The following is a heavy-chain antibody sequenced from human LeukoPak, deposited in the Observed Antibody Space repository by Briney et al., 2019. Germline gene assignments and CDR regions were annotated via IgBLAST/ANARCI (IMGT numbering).Heavy chain of an antibody. V-gene: IGHV4-59*01. CDR1: GGSIRSYY. CDR2: IYYSGST. J-gene: IGHJ6*03. CDR3: ARVIITIFGVVNYYYYMDV. D-gene: IGHD3-3*01. Sequence: PSETLSLTCTVSGGSIRSYYWSWIRQPPGKGLEWIGYIYYSGSTNYNPSLKSRVTISVDTSKNQFSLKLSSVTAADTAVYYCARVIITIFGVVNYYYYMDVWGKGTTVTVSS.